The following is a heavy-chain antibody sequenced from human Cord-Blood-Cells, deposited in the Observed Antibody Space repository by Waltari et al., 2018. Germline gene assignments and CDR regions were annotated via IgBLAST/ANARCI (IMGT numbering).Heavy chain of an antibody. V-gene: IGHV1-46*03. D-gene: IGHD1-26*01. CDR2: INPSGGST. Sequence: QVQLVQSGAEVKKPGASVKVSCKASGYTFTSYYMHWVRQAPGQGLEWMGIINPSGGSTSSAQKFKGRVTMTRDTSTSTVYMELSSLRSEDTAVYYCARDRRIISGSYYYYYGMDVWGQGTTVTVSS. CDR1: GYTFTSYY. J-gene: IGHJ6*02. CDR3: ARDRRIISGSYYYYYGMDV.